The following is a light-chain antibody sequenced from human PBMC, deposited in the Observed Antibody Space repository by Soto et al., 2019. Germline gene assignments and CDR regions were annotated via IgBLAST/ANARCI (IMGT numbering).Light chain of an antibody. CDR1: SGHSSYA. CDR2: LNSDGSH. CDR3: QTWGTGIWV. J-gene: IGLJ3*02. V-gene: IGLV4-69*01. Sequence: QSVLTQSPSASASLGPSVKLTCTLSSGHSSYAIAWHQQQPEKGPRYLMKLNSDGSHSKGDGIPDRFSGSSSGAERYLTISSLQSEDEADYYCQTWGTGIWVFGGGTQLTVL.